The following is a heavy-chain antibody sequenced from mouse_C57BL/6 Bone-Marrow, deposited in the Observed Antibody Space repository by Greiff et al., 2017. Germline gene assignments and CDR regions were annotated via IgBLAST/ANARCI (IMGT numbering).Heavy chain of an antibody. CDR3: ARPITTRDYFDY. D-gene: IGHD1-2*01. Sequence: QVQLQQPGAELVKPGASVKLSCKASGYTFTSYWMPWVKQRPGQGLEWIGMIHPNSGSTNYNEKFKSKATLTVDKSSSTAYMQLSSLTSEDSAVYYCARPITTRDYFDYWGQGTTLTVSS. CDR1: GYTFTSYW. J-gene: IGHJ2*01. V-gene: IGHV1-64*01. CDR2: IHPNSGST.